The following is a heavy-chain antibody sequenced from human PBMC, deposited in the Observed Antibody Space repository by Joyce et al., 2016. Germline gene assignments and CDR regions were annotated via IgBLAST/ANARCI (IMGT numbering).Heavy chain of an antibody. CDR1: GFTLGRYW. J-gene: IGHJ4*02. V-gene: IGHV3-7*01. CDR3: ARGGFYEPPDY. Sequence: EVQLVESGGGLVQPGGSLTLSCVASGFTLGRYWMGWVRQAPGKGLEWVANIKPDGREKYVVESVKGRFTISRDNAKDSLYLQMNSLRIEDMAVYYCARGGFYEPPDYWGQGTLVTVSS. CDR2: IKPDGREK. D-gene: IGHD3-3*01.